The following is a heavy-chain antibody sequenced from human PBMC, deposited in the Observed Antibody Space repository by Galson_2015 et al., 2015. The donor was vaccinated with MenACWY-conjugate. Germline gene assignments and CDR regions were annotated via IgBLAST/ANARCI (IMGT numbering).Heavy chain of an antibody. Sequence: SLRLSCATSGLTFSNVWISWVRQAPGKGLEWVARIKCRADGGTHEYAAHVTGRFTILRYDSAKTLYLQMNSLKNEDTAVYFCTRDRAVGGSRWWFDPWGQGTLVTVSS. CDR1: GLTFSNVW. J-gene: IGHJ5*02. D-gene: IGHD2-15*01. V-gene: IGHV3-15*01. CDR3: TRDRAVGGSRWWFDP. CDR2: IKCRADGGTH.